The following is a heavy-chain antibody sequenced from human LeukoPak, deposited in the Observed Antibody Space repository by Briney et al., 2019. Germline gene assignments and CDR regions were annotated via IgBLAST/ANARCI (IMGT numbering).Heavy chain of an antibody. CDR3: AKSRGRDGYNSFDY. CDR2: IYYSGST. D-gene: IGHD5-24*01. Sequence: PSETLSLTCTVSGGSISSYYWSWIQQPPGKGLEWIGYIYYSGSTDYNPSLKSRVTISVDTSKNQFSLKLSSVTAADTAVYYCAKSRGRDGYNSFDYWGQGTLVTVSS. V-gene: IGHV4-59*01. CDR1: GGSISSYY. J-gene: IGHJ4*02.